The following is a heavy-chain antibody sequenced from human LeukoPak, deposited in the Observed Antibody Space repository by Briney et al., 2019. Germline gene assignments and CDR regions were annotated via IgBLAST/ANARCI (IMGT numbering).Heavy chain of an antibody. J-gene: IGHJ4*02. Sequence: SETLSLTCTVSGGSLSSGNYQWGWIRQPPGKGLEWIALISHSGTTYYNPSLKSRVTMSVDTSKNQFSLTLNSVTAADTAVYYCLRDQDCSGGDCQVCWGQGTLVTVSS. V-gene: IGHV4-39*02. D-gene: IGHD2-15*01. CDR2: ISHSGTT. CDR3: LRDQDCSGGDCQVC. CDR1: GGSLSSGNYQ.